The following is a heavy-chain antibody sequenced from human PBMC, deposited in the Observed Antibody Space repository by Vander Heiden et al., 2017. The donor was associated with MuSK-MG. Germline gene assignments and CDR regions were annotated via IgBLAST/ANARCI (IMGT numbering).Heavy chain of an antibody. V-gene: IGHV3-9*01. J-gene: IGHJ4*02. D-gene: IGHD3-10*01. CDR3: AKDIQTAYYYGSGSPSFDY. Sequence: EVQLVESGGGLVQPGRSLRLSCAASGFTFDDSAMHWVRQAPGKGLEWVSGISWNSGSIGYADSVKGRFTISRDNAKNSLYLQMNSLRAEDTALYYCAKDIQTAYYYGSGSPSFDYWGQGTLVTVSS. CDR1: GFTFDDSA. CDR2: ISWNSGSI.